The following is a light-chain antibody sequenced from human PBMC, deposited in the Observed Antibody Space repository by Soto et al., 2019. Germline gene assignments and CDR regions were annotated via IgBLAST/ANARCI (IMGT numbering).Light chain of an antibody. CDR1: QTISSDY. CDR3: KRYGSSPT. Sequence: EILLTQSPGTLSLSPGERATLSCRSSQTISSDYLAWYQQKPGQAPRLLIFGAATRAADIPDRFSGSGSGTDFTLTISRLEPEDFAVYYCKRYGSSPTFGQGTKVEIK. CDR2: GAA. J-gene: IGKJ1*01. V-gene: IGKV3-20*01.